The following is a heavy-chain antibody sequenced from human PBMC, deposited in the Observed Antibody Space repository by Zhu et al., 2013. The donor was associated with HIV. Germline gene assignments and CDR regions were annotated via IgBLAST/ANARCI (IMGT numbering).Heavy chain of an antibody. D-gene: IGHD6-13*01. CDR3: ARLSWGSSWYRWFDY. J-gene: IGHJ4*02. V-gene: IGHV4-39*07. CDR2: IYYSGST. CDR1: GGSISSSSYY. Sequence: QVQLQGSGPGLVKPSETLSLTCTVSGGSISSSSYYWGWIRQPPGKGLEWIGSIYYSGSTYYNPSLKSRVTISVDKSKNQFSLKLSSVTAADTAVYYCARLSWGSSWYRWFDYWGQGTLVTVSS.